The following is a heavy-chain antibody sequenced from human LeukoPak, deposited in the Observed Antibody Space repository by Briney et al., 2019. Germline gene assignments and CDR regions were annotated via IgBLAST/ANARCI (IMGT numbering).Heavy chain of an antibody. CDR3: AKVISSYSGYDSY. Sequence: GGSLRLSCAASGISFNNYGMSWVRQAPGKGLEWVSSISNGGHHTYYADPVRGRFTISRDNSKNTLYLQMDSLRAADTAVYYCAKVISSYSGYDSYWGQGTLVTVSS. D-gene: IGHD5-12*01. V-gene: IGHV3-23*01. CDR2: ISNGGHHT. J-gene: IGHJ4*02. CDR1: GISFNNYG.